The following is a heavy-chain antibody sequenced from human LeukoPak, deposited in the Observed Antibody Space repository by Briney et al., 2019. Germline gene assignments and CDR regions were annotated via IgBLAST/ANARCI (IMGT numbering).Heavy chain of an antibody. CDR1: GYTFTGYY. CDR2: INPNSGGT. D-gene: IGHD3-3*01. V-gene: IGHV1-2*06. Sequence: ASVKVSCKASGYTFTGYYMHWVRQAPGQGLEWMGRINPNSGGTNYAQKFQGRVTMTRDTSISTAYMELSRLRSDDTAVYYCARDGAFCSGYSLNWFDPWGQGTLVTASS. CDR3: ARDGAFCSGYSLNWFDP. J-gene: IGHJ5*02.